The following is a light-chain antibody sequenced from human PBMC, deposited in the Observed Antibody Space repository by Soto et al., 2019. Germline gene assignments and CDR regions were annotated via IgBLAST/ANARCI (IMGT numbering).Light chain of an antibody. J-gene: IGKJ4*01. CDR1: QSISSY. Sequence: DIQMTQSPSSLSASVGDRVTITCRASQSISSYLNWYQQKPGKAPKLLIYAASSLQSGVPSRFSGSGSGTEFTLTISSLQPDDFATYYCQKYKSAPLTFGGGTKVDI. V-gene: IGKV1-39*01. CDR2: AAS. CDR3: QKYKSAPLT.